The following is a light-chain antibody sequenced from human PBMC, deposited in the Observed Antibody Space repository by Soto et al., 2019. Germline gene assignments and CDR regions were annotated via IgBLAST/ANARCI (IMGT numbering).Light chain of an antibody. CDR2: DAS. CDR3: QQYSDSPRT. J-gene: IGKJ1*01. Sequence: ETVLTQSPGTLSLSPGERATLSCRASQSVSNNYLAWYQQRPGQAPRLLIFDASTRATGIPDRFSGSGSGTDFTLTINRLEPGDFAVYYCQQYSDSPRTFGQGTKVDIK. V-gene: IGKV3-20*01. CDR1: QSVSNNY.